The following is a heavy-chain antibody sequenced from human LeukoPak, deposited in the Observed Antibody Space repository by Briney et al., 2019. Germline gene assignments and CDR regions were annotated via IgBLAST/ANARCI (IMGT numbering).Heavy chain of an antibody. V-gene: IGHV4-59*01. Sequence: SETLSLTCTVSGGSISSYYWSWIRQPPGKGLEWIGYTYDSGSTNYNPSLKSRVTISVDTSKNQFSLKLSSVTAADTAVYYCERVGGTNYYYYGMDVWGQGTTVTVSS. J-gene: IGHJ6*02. CDR2: TYDSGST. D-gene: IGHD1-1*01. CDR1: GGSISSYY. CDR3: ERVGGTNYYYYGMDV.